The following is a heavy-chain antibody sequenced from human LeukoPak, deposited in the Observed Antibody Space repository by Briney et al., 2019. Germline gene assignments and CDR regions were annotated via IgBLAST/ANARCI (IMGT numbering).Heavy chain of an antibody. V-gene: IGHV1-2*02. CDR2: INPNRGGT. CDR1: GYTFTGYF. D-gene: IGHD6-19*01. J-gene: IGHJ6*02. Sequence: GASVKVSCKASGYTFTGYFMHWVRQAPGQGLEWMGWINPNRGGTNYAQKFQGRVTMTRDTSISTAYMELSRLRSDDTAVYYCAILTAVACTSYYGMDVWGQGTTVTVSS. CDR3: AILTAVACTSYYGMDV.